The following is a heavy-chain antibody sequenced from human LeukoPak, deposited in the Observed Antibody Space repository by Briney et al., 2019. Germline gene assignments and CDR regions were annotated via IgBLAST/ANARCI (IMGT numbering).Heavy chain of an antibody. Sequence: GRSLRLSCAASGFTFSSYGMHWVRQAPGKGLEWVAVISNDGSNKYYADSVKGRFTISRDNSKNTLYLQMNSLRAEDTAVYYCARDEARAVAGIYGMDVWGQGTTVTVSS. V-gene: IGHV3-30*03. D-gene: IGHD6-19*01. CDR1: GFTFSSYG. J-gene: IGHJ6*02. CDR2: ISNDGSNK. CDR3: ARDEARAVAGIYGMDV.